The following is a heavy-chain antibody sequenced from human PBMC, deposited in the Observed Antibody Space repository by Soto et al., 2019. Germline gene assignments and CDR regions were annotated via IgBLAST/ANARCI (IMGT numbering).Heavy chain of an antibody. J-gene: IGHJ4*02. Sequence: SETLSLTCAVSGGSISSGGYSWSWIRQPPGKGLEWIGYIYHSGSTYYNPSLKSRVTISVDRSKNQFSLKLSSVTAADTAVYYCARVKGTNGVYYFDYWGQGTLVTVSS. CDR2: IYHSGST. D-gene: IGHD2-8*01. CDR1: GGSISSGGYS. V-gene: IGHV4-30-2*01. CDR3: ARVKGTNGVYYFDY.